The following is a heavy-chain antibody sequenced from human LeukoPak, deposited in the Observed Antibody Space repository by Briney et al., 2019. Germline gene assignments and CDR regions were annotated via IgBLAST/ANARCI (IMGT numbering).Heavy chain of an antibody. CDR2: IGIADDT. D-gene: IGHD5/OR15-5a*01. J-gene: IGHJ3*02. CDR1: GFTYSNYD. Sequence: PGGSLRLSCEASGFTYSNYDMHWVRQGPGGGLEWVSAIGIADDTHYADSVKGRFTISRENARNSLYLQINSLRDGDTAVYYCVRGGIRVSGIDAFDIWGQGTVVTVSS. CDR3: VRGGIRVSGIDAFDI. V-gene: IGHV3-13*01.